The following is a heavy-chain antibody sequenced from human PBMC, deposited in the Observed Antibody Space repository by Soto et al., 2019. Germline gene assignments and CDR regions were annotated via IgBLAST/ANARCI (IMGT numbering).Heavy chain of an antibody. D-gene: IGHD3-22*01. Sequence: PSETLSLTCSVSGGSISDYYWSWIRQPPGKGLEWIGYTYYGWNTNYNPSLKSRVTISVDMSKNQFSLKLISVTAADTAVYYCARDREYYDSSGLYFDYWGQGTLVTVSS. V-gene: IGHV4-59*01. CDR2: TYYGWNT. J-gene: IGHJ4*02. CDR3: ARDREYYDSSGLYFDY. CDR1: GGSISDYY.